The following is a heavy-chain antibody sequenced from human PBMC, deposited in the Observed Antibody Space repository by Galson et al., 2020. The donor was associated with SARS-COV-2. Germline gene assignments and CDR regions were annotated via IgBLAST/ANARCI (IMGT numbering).Heavy chain of an antibody. D-gene: IGHD3-22*01. J-gene: IGHJ4*02. V-gene: IGHV3-30-3*01. CDR1: GFTFSSYA. CDR2: ISYDGSNK. Sequence: GGSLRLSCAASGFTFSSYAMHWVRQAPGKGLEWVAVISYDGSNKYYADSVKGRFTISRDNSKNTLYLQMNSLRAEDTAVYYCAREGSGYPFVDYWGQGTLVTVSS. CDR3: AREGSGYPFVDY.